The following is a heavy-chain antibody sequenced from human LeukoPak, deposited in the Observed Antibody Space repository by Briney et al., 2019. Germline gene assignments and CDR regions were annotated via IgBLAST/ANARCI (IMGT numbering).Heavy chain of an antibody. CDR2: IGSDNKQ. CDR3: AKAWKSGNFEDY. D-gene: IGHD1-26*01. J-gene: IGHJ4*02. CDR1: GFTFSAYS. Sequence: PGGSLRLSCEASGFTFSAYSMTWVRQAPGKGLEWVSSIGSDNKQQYSESVKGRFAISRDNSKSMLFLQLNSLRAEDTALYYCAKAWKSGNFEDYRGQGNLGTVSS. V-gene: IGHV3-23*05.